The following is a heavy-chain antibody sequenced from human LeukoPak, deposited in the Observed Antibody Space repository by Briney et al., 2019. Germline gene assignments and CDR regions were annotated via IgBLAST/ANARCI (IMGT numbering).Heavy chain of an antibody. Sequence: PSETLSLTCAVYGGSFSGYYWSWIRQPPGKGLEWIGEINHSGSTNYNPSLKSRVTISVDTSKNQFSLKLSSVTAADTAVYYCARGGRTVVVPASSARDRSLGYWGQGTLVTVSS. CDR2: INHSGST. J-gene: IGHJ4*02. V-gene: IGHV4-34*01. D-gene: IGHD2-2*01. CDR1: GGSFSGYY. CDR3: ARGGRTVVVPASSARDRSLGY.